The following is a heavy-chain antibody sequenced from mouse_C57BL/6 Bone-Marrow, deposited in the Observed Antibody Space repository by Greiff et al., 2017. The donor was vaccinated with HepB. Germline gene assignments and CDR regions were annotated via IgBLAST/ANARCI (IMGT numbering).Heavy chain of an antibody. J-gene: IGHJ2*01. CDR2: IDPANGNT. CDR1: GFNFKNTY. V-gene: IGHV14-3*01. D-gene: IGHD3-1*01. Sequence: EVQLQQSVAELVRPGASVKLSCTASGFNFKNTYMHWVKQRPEQGLEWIGRIDPANGNTKYAPKFQGKATITADTSSNTAYLQLSSLTSEDTAIYYCARSGYDDDYWGQGTTLTVSS. CDR3: ARSGYDDDY.